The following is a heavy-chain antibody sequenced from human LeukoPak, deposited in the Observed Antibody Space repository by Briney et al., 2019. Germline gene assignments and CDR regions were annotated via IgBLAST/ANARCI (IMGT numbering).Heavy chain of an antibody. J-gene: IGHJ4*02. CDR1: GFTFTNYG. CDR3: TRGGAARPDY. V-gene: IGHV3-48*01. CDR2: ISSNGRTL. D-gene: IGHD6-25*01. Sequence: QAGGSLRLSCAASGFTFTNYGMNWVRHSPGKGLEWVSYISSNGRTLNYADSVKGRLTISRDNDKNSLYLQMNSLRAGDTAVYYCTRGGAARPDYWGQGSLVTVSS.